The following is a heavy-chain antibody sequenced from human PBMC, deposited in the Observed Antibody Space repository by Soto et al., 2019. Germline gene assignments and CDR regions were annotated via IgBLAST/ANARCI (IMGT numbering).Heavy chain of an antibody. V-gene: IGHV4-4*07. CDR2: IYATGTT. CDR1: GASISGFY. D-gene: IGHD1-1*01. Sequence: QVQLQESGPGLVKPSETLSLTCTVSGASISGFYWSWIRKSAGKELEWIGRIYATGTTDYNPSLNSLVMMSVETSKKQFSLKLRSVNAADTAVYYYVRDRTKTLRDWFDPWGQGSSVTVSS. CDR3: VRDRTKTLRDWFDP. J-gene: IGHJ5*02.